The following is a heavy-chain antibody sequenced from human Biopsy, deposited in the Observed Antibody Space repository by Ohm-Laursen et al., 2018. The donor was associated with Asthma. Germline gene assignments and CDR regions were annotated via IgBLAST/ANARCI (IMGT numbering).Heavy chain of an antibody. D-gene: IGHD4-17*01. V-gene: IGHV4-31*03. CDR2: IYYSGST. J-gene: IGHJ5*02. CDR3: ARTTYGHDGFDP. Sequence: SQTLSLTCIVSGDSISSRGGHYWSWIRQHPVKGLEWTGHIYYSGSTYYNPSLKSRVSISLDTSKNQFSLSLTSVTAADTAVYYCARTTYGHDGFDPWGQGTLVTVSS. CDR1: GDSISSRGGHY.